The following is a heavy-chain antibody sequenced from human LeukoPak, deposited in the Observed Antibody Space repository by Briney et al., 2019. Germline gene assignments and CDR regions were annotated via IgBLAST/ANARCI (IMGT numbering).Heavy chain of an antibody. CDR1: GFTFSNAW. D-gene: IGHD2-2*01. Sequence: AGGSLRLSCAASGFTFSNAWMSWVRQAPGKGLEWVGRIKSKTDGGTTDYAAPVKGRFTISRDDSKNTLYLQMNSLRAEDTAVYHCANSRSTGRGSYPPTYFDYWGQGTLVTVSS. J-gene: IGHJ4*02. CDR2: IKSKTDGGTT. CDR3: ANSRSTGRGSYPPTYFDY. V-gene: IGHV3-15*01.